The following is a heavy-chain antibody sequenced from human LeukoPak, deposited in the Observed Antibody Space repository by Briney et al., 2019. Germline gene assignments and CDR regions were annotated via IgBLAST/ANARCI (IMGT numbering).Heavy chain of an antibody. CDR2: IYYSGST. Sequence: SETLSLTCTVSGGSISSYYWSWIRQPPGRGLEWIGYIYYSGSTNYNPSLKSRVTISVDTSKNQFSLRLSSVTAADTAVYYCAREPHSMKYYYGSGSLAGILDVWGKGTTVTVSS. V-gene: IGHV4-59*01. CDR1: GGSISSYY. J-gene: IGHJ6*04. CDR3: AREPHSMKYYYGSGSLAGILDV. D-gene: IGHD3-10*01.